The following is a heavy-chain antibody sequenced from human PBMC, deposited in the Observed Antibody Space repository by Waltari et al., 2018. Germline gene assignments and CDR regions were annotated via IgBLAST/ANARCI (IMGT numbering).Heavy chain of an antibody. D-gene: IGHD6-13*01. CDR3: ATGKYSSSWSYYYYYGMDV. CDR2: FDPEDGET. CDR1: GYTLTELS. Sequence: QVQLVQSGAEVKKPGASVKVSCKVSGYTLTELSMHWVRQAPGNGLEWMGGFDPEDGETIYEQKFQGRVTMTEDTSTDTACMELSSLRSEDTAVYYCATGKYSSSWSYYYYYGMDVWGQGTTVTVSS. J-gene: IGHJ6*02. V-gene: IGHV1-24*01.